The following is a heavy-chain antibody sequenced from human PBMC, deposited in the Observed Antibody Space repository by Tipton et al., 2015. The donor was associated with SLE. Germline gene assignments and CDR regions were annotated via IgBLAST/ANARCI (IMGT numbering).Heavy chain of an antibody. V-gene: IGHV4-34*01. J-gene: IGHJ2*01. CDR3: ARGYCSGGSCSYWYFDL. CDR2: INHSGST. D-gene: IGHD2-15*01. Sequence: TLSLTCTVSGGSISSYYWSWIRQPPGKGLEWIGEINHSGSTNYNPSPKSRVTISVDTSKNQFSLKLSSVTAADTAVYYCARGYCSGGSCSYWYFDLWGRGTLVTVSS. CDR1: GGSISSYY.